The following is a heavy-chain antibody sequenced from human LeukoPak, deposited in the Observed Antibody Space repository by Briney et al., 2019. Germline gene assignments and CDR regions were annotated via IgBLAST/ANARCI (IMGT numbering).Heavy chain of an antibody. CDR3: VKDSPKLLWFGEPYFDY. CDR1: GFTFSSYA. V-gene: IGHV3-23*01. CDR2: ISGSGGST. Sequence: GGSLRLSCAASGFTFSSYAMSWVRQAPGKGLEWVSAISGSGGSTYYADSVKGRFTISRDNSKNTLYLQMNSLRAEDTAVYYCVKDSPKLLWFGEPYFDYWGQGTLVTVSS. D-gene: IGHD3-10*01. J-gene: IGHJ4*02.